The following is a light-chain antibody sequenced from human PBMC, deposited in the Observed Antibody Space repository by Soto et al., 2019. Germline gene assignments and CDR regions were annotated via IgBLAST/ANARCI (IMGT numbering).Light chain of an antibody. Sequence: DIPLTQSPSSLSASILERVDIXAPASQSISSYLNWYQQKPGKAPKLLIYAASTLQSGVPSRFSGSGSGTDFTLTISSLQPEDFATYYCQQSYSTPRWTFGQGTKVDIK. J-gene: IGKJ1*01. CDR1: QSISSY. CDR3: QQSYSTPRWT. CDR2: AAS. V-gene: IGKV1-39*01.